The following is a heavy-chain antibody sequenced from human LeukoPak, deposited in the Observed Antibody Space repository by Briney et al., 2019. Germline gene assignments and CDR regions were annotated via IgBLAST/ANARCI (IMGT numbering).Heavy chain of an antibody. CDR2: IIPIFGTA. J-gene: IGHJ3*02. V-gene: IGHV1-69*05. CDR3: AREWNGGPDDAFDI. D-gene: IGHD1-1*01. Sequence: GSSVKVSCKASGGTFSSYAISWVRQAPGQGLEWMGGIIPIFGTANYAQKFQGRVTITTDESTSTAYMELSSLRSEDTAVYYCAREWNGGPDDAFDIWGQGTMVTVSS. CDR1: GGTFSSYA.